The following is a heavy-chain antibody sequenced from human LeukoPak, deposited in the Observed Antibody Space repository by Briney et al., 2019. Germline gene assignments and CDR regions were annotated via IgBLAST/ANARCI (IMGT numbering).Heavy chain of an antibody. CDR3: AKALWFGELNY. J-gene: IGHJ4*02. D-gene: IGHD3-10*01. CDR2: ISASSSHI. CDR1: GLTFSSYS. Sequence: PGGSLRLSCAASGLTFSSYSMNWVRQAPGKGLEWVSSISASSSHIHYADSVKGRFTISRDNSENTLYLQLNSLRTEDTAVYYCAKALWFGELNYWGQGTLVTVSS. V-gene: IGHV3-21*01.